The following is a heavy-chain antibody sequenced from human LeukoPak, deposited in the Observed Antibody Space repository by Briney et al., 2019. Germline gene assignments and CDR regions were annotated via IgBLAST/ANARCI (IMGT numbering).Heavy chain of an antibody. CDR1: GFTFRSYW. J-gene: IGHJ4*02. Sequence: GGSLRLSCAASGFTFRSYWMSWVRQAPGKGLEWVANINQDGSEKNFVDSVKGRFSISRDNAENSLYLQMNSLRAEDAAVYYCEGGQGYLIEYWGQGTLVTVSS. D-gene: IGHD2-15*01. V-gene: IGHV3-7*01. CDR2: INQDGSEK. CDR3: EGGQGYLIEY.